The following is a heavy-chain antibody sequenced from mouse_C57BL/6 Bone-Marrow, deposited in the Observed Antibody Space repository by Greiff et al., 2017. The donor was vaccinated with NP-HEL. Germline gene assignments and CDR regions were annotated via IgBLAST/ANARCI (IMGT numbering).Heavy chain of an antibody. D-gene: IGHD1-1*01. CDR2: IYPGDGDT. Sequence: VQRVESGPELVKPGASVKISCKASGYAFSSSWMNWVKQRPGKGLEWIGRIYPGDGDTNYNGKFKGKATLTADKSSSTAYMQLSSLTSEDSAVYFCARRGVVATGYYYAMDYWGQGTSVTVSS. V-gene: IGHV1-82*01. CDR3: ARRGVVATGYYYAMDY. CDR1: GYAFSSSW. J-gene: IGHJ4*01.